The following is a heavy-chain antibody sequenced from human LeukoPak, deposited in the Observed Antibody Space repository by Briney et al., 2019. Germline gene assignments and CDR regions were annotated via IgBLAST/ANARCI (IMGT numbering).Heavy chain of an antibody. D-gene: IGHD2-15*01. CDR1: GFTFSSYS. Sequence: GGSLRLSCAASGFTFSSYSMNWVRQAPGKGLEWVSSISSSSSYIYYADSVKGRFTISRDNAKNSLYLQMNSLRAEDTAVYYCAKDCSGGSCYLFDYWGQGTLVTVSS. V-gene: IGHV3-21*04. J-gene: IGHJ4*02. CDR2: ISSSSSYI. CDR3: AKDCSGGSCYLFDY.